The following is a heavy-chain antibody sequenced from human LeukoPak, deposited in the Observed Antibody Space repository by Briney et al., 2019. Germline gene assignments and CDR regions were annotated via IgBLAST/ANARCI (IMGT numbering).Heavy chain of an antibody. CDR2: ISAYNGNT. CDR1: GYTFTSYG. Sequence: ASVTVSCKASGYTFTSYGISWVRQAPGQGLEWMRWISAYNGNTNYAQKLQGRVTLTTDTSTSTAYMELRSLRSDDTAVYYCARDLRGYSYGYVGYWGQGTLVTVSS. J-gene: IGHJ4*02. CDR3: ARDLRGYSYGYVGY. V-gene: IGHV1-18*01. D-gene: IGHD5-18*01.